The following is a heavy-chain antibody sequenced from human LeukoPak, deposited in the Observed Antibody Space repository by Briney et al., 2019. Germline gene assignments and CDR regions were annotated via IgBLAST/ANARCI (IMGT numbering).Heavy chain of an antibody. CDR3: ARDPGGVRGVIVGGLDY. D-gene: IGHD3-10*01. J-gene: IGHJ4*02. Sequence: GASVKVSCKASGYTFTSYYMHWVRQAPGQGLEWMGIINPSGGSTSYAQKFQGRVTMTRDMSTSTVYMELSSLRSEDTAVYYCARDPGGVRGVIVGGLDYWGQGALVTVSS. CDR1: GYTFTSYY. V-gene: IGHV1-46*01. CDR2: INPSGGST.